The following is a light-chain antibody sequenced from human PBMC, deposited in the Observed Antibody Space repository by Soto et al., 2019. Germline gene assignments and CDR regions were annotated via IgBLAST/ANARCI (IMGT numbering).Light chain of an antibody. Sequence: IVSTHSPPTLSLSPGERSTLSFMASQSVSNNYLAWYQQKPGQAPRLLIYDASHRATGIPVRFSGSGSESDFTLTISSLEPEDFAVYYCQQRSYPITFGQGTRLEIK. J-gene: IGKJ5*01. CDR1: QSVSNNY. V-gene: IGKV3D-20*02. CDR2: DAS. CDR3: QQRSYPIT.